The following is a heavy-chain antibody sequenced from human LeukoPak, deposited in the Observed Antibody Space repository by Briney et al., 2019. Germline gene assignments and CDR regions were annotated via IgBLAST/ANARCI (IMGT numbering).Heavy chain of an antibody. J-gene: IGHJ4*02. CDR3: ARDVYDFWSGYYFDY. CDR1: GLTFSSNY. CDR2: IYSGGST. V-gene: IGHV3-66*02. Sequence: PGGSLRLSCAASGLTFSSNYMSWVRQAPGKGLEWVSVIYSGGSTYYADSVKGRFTISRDNSKNTLYLQMNSLRAEDTAVYYCARDVYDFWSGYYFDYWGQGTLVTVSS. D-gene: IGHD3-3*01.